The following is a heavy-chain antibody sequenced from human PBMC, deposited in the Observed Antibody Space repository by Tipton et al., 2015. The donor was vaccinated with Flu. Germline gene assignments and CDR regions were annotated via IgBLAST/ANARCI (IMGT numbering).Heavy chain of an antibody. CDR2: ISSISSAI. CDR1: GFTFSAYS. V-gene: IGHV3-48*04. Sequence: SLRLSCAASGFTFSAYSMNWVRQAPGKGLEWVSYISSISSAIHYADSVKGRFTISRDNAKNSLYLQMNSLRAEDTAVYYCAREGPSPYGDYDLDTFDIWGQGTMVTVSS. D-gene: IGHD4-17*01. J-gene: IGHJ3*02. CDR3: AREGPSPYGDYDLDTFDI.